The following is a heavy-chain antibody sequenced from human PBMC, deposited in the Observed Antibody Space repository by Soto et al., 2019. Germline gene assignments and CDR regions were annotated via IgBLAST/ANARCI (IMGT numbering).Heavy chain of an antibody. Sequence: SVKVSCKASGGTFSSYAISWVRQAPGQGLEWMGGIIPIFGTANYAQKFQGRVTITADESTSTAYMELSSLRSEDTAVYYCARVPVDSSGYYYHAFDIWGQGTMVTISS. V-gene: IGHV1-69*13. CDR2: IIPIFGTA. CDR1: GGTFSSYA. J-gene: IGHJ3*02. CDR3: ARVPVDSSGYYYHAFDI. D-gene: IGHD3-22*01.